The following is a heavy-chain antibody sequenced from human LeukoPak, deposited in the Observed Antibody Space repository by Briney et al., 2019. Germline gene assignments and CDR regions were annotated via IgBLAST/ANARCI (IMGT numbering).Heavy chain of an antibody. J-gene: IGHJ6*03. D-gene: IGHD4-11*01. CDR2: INPNSGGT. CDR3: ARPGGGMTTVTTDYYYYMDV. Sequence: ASVQVSCKASGYTFTGYYMHWVRQAPGQGLEWMGWINPNSGGTNYAQKFQGRVTMTRDTSISIAYMELSRLRSDDTAVYYCARPGGGMTTVTTDYYYYMDVWGKGTTVTVSS. CDR1: GYTFTGYY. V-gene: IGHV1-2*02.